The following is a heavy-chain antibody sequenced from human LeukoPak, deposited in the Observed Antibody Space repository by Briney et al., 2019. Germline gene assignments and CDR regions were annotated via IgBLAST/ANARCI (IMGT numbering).Heavy chain of an antibody. J-gene: IGHJ4*02. Sequence: SETLSLTCTVSGYSISSGYYWGWIRQPPGKGLEWIGSIYHSGSTYYNPSLKSRVTISVDTSKNQFSLKLSSVTAADTAVYYCARDGDDSYYDSSGYYFDYWGQGTLVTVSS. D-gene: IGHD3-22*01. V-gene: IGHV4-38-2*02. CDR2: IYHSGST. CDR3: ARDGDDSYYDSSGYYFDY. CDR1: GYSISSGYY.